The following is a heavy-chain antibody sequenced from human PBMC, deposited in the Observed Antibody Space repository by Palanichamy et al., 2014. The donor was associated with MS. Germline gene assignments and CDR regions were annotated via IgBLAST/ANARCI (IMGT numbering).Heavy chain of an antibody. CDR3: AKTPPKRKVSCSGGTCYSDY. Sequence: EVQMLESGGQLVQPGGSLRLSCTASGFTFTSYAMSWARRAPGKGLEWVSVISGSGSSTYYADSVKGRFIISRDNSKNTLYLQMNSLRAEDTAVYYGAKTPPKRKVSCSGGTCYSDYWGQGTLVTVSS. J-gene: IGHJ4*02. D-gene: IGHD2-15*01. CDR2: ISGSGSST. V-gene: IGHV3-23*01. CDR1: GFTFTSYA.